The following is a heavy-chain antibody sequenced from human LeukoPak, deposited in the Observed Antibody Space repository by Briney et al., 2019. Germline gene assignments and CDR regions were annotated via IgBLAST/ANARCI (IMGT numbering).Heavy chain of an antibody. J-gene: IGHJ6*03. CDR3: AKSRRQIPSGIQGVFYYTDV. Sequence: GGSLRLSCAASGFTFSNYAMTWVRQAPGKGLEWVSHISDTGGGTFYADSLKGRIRISRDNSNNMVYLQMNNLRPEDTAEYFCAKSRRQIPSGIQGVFYYTDVWGKGTTVTVSS. CDR2: ISDTGGGT. D-gene: IGHD2-2*02. V-gene: IGHV3-23*01. CDR1: GFTFSNYA.